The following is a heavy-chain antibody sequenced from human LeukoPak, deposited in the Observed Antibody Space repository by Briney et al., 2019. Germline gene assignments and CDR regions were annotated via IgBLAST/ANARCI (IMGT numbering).Heavy chain of an antibody. V-gene: IGHV3-74*01. CDR3: ASSLYYDYVWGSYLRYFDY. J-gene: IGHJ4*02. CDR2: INSDGSST. CDR1: GFTFSSYW. D-gene: IGHD3-16*02. Sequence: GGSLRLSCAASGFTFSSYWMHWVRQAPGKGLVWVSRINSDGSSTSYADSVKGRFTISRDNAKNTLYLQMNSLRAEDTAVYYCASSLYYDYVWGSYLRYFDYWGQGTLVTFSS.